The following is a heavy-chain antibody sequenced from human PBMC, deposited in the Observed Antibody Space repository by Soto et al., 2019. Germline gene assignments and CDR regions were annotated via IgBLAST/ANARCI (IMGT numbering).Heavy chain of an antibody. V-gene: IGHV3-21*01. Sequence: VGSLRLSCAASGFTFSSYSMNWVRQAPGKGLEWVSSISSSSSYIYYADSVKGRFTISRDNAKNSLYLQMNSLRAEDTAVYYCARDSIAVAGTARSGVFDYWGQGNLVTVS. CDR3: ARDSIAVAGTARSGVFDY. D-gene: IGHD6-19*01. CDR2: ISSSSSYI. J-gene: IGHJ4*02. CDR1: GFTFSSYS.